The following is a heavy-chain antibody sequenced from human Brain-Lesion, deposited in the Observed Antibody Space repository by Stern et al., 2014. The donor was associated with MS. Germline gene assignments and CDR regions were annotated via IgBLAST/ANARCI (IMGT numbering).Heavy chain of an antibody. J-gene: IGHJ4*02. D-gene: IGHD3-22*01. Sequence: QVQLVQSGAEVKKPGASVKVSCKASGYTFTGYYMHWVRPAPGQGLEWMGWINPKSGGTNYAQKFQGWVTMTRDTSINTAYMELSRLRSDDTAVYYCATYYYDSTGYNDFWGQGTPVTVSS. CDR3: ATYYYDSTGYNDF. V-gene: IGHV1-2*04. CDR1: GYTFTGYY. CDR2: INPKSGGT.